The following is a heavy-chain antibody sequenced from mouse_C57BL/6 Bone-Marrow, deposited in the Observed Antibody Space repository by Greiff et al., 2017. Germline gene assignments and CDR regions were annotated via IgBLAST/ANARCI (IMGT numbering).Heavy chain of an antibody. J-gene: IGHJ4*01. CDR2: IWSGGST. CDR3: AKGITTARAMDY. D-gene: IGHD1-2*01. V-gene: IGHV2-4*01. Sequence: QVQLKESGPGLVQPSQSLSITCTVSGFSLTSYGVHWVRQPPGKGLEWLGVIWSGGSTDYNAAFISRLSISKDNSKSQVFFKMNSLQADDTAIYYCAKGITTARAMDYWGQGTSVTVSS. CDR1: GFSLTSYG.